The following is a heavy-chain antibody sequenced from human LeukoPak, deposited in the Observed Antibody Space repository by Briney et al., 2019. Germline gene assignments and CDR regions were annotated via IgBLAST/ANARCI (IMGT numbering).Heavy chain of an antibody. CDR1: GFTFSSYA. CDR3: ASGGIHFGAAFDF. CDR2: ISYDGSKK. Sequence: GGALRLSCAASGFTFSSYAMHWVRQAPGTGLEWAVVISYDGSKKYYADSAKGRFTISRDNSKNTLYMQMKTLRAQDTAVYYTASGGIHFGAAFDFWGRGTLVTVFS. J-gene: IGHJ4*02. V-gene: IGHV3-30*04. D-gene: IGHD1-26*01.